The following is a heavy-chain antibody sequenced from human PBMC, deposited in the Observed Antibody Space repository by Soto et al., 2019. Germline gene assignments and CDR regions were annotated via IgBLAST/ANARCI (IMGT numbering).Heavy chain of an antibody. J-gene: IGHJ4*02. Sequence: ASVKVSCKASGYIFTSFGITWVRQAPGQGLEWMGWISAYNDNTNYAQNLQDRVIMTTDSSTNIAYMELRSLRSDDTAIYYCVRVLMATDPLDYWGQGTLVTVSS. CDR3: VRVLMATDPLDY. V-gene: IGHV1-18*01. D-gene: IGHD3-9*01. CDR2: ISAYNDNT. CDR1: GYIFTSFG.